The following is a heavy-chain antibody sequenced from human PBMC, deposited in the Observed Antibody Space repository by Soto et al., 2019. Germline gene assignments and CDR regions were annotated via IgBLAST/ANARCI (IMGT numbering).Heavy chain of an antibody. CDR3: ARGVLITLYYFDY. J-gene: IGHJ4*02. D-gene: IGHD3-22*01. Sequence: PGGSLRLXCAASGFTFDDYAMHWVRQAPGKGLEWVSGISWNSGSIGYADSVKGRFTISRDNAKNSLYLQMNSLRAEDTAVYYCARGVLITLYYFDYWGQGTLVTVSS. CDR1: GFTFDDYA. V-gene: IGHV3-9*01. CDR2: ISWNSGSI.